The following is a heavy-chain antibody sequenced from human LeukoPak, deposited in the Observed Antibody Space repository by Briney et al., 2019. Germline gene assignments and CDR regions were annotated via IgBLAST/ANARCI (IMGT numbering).Heavy chain of an antibody. CDR1: GFTFSSYG. CDR3: AKDPDYYYYYGMDV. CDR2: ISYDGSNK. V-gene: IGHV3-30*18. Sequence: GGSLRLSCAASGFTFSSYGMHWVRQAPGKGLEWGAVISYDGSNKYYADSVKGRFTISRDNSKNTLYLQMNSLRAEDTAVYYCAKDPDYYYYYGMDVWGQGTTVTVSS. J-gene: IGHJ6*02.